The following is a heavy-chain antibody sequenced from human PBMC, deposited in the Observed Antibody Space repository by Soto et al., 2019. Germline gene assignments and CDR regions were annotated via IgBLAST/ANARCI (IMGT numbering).Heavy chain of an antibody. D-gene: IGHD2-2*01. CDR3: ASQGCSTTSCYYPLDY. CDR2: ISYDGSNK. V-gene: IGHV3-30-3*01. CDR1: RFTFSNSA. Sequence: SLRLSCAASRFTFSNSAMHWVRQAPGKGLEWVAVISYDGSNKYHADSVKGRFTISRDNSKNTLYLQMNSLRAEDTAVYYCASQGCSTTSCYYPLDYWGQGTLVTVSS. J-gene: IGHJ4*02.